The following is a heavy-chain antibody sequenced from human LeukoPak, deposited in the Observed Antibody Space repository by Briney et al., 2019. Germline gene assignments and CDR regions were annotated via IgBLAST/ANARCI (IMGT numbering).Heavy chain of an antibody. Sequence: GSLRLSCAASGFTFSNAWMSWVRQAPGKGLEWIGYVLNSGRTNLNPSVRSRATMSVDTSKNQFSLKLSSLTAADTAVYYCAGRQHIVAVTATRGSFDMWGQGTMVTVSS. J-gene: IGHJ3*02. D-gene: IGHD2-21*02. V-gene: IGHV4-59*01. CDR1: GFTFSNAW. CDR3: AGRQHIVAVTATRGSFDM. CDR2: VLNSGRT.